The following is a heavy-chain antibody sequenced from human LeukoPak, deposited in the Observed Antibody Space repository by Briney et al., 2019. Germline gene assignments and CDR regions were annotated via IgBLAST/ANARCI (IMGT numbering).Heavy chain of an antibody. J-gene: IGHJ4*02. V-gene: IGHV4-59*01. D-gene: IGHD6-6*01. CDR1: GGSISSYY. Sequence: KPSETLSLTCTVSGGSISSYYWSWIRQPPGKGLGWIGYIYYSGSTNYNPSLKSRVTISVDTSKNQFSLKLSSVTAADTAVYYCARVGSSSSPEFDYWGQGTLVTVSS. CDR2: IYYSGST. CDR3: ARVGSSSSPEFDY.